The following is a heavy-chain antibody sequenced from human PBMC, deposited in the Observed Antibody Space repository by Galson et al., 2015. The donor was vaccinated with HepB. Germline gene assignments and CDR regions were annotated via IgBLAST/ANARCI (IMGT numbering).Heavy chain of an antibody. Sequence: SLRLSCAASGFTFDDYAMHWVRQAPGKGLEWVSGISWNSGSIGYADSVKGRFTISRDNSKNTLYLQMNSLRAEDTAVYYCARGGYFDYWGQGTLVTVSS. V-gene: IGHV3-9*01. D-gene: IGHD3-16*01. J-gene: IGHJ4*02. CDR1: GFTFDDYA. CDR2: ISWNSGSI. CDR3: ARGGYFDY.